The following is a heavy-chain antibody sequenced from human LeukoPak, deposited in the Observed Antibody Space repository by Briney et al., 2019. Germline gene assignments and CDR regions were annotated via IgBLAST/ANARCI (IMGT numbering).Heavy chain of an antibody. CDR3: ARGTSGTNFPNYYMDV. D-gene: IGHD4/OR15-4a*01. V-gene: IGHV1-46*03. CDR2: INPSGGST. CDR1: GYTFTSYY. J-gene: IGHJ6*03. Sequence: GASVKVSCKASGYTFTSYYMHWVRQAPGQGLEWMGIINPSGGSTSYAQKFQGRVTMTRDTSTSTVYMELSSLRSEDTAVYYCARGTSGTNFPNYYMDVWGKGTTVTVSS.